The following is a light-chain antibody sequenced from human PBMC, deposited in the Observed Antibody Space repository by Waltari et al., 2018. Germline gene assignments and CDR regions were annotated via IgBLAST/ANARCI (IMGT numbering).Light chain of an antibody. CDR2: GAS. J-gene: IGKJ1*01. V-gene: IGKV3-20*01. Sequence: LSCRASQTIRESLAWYQQKPGQAPRLLIYGASSRAAGIPDRFSGSGSGTDFSLTISRLEPEDFAVYYCQHYVRLPVTFGRGTKVEIK. CDR3: QHYVRLPVT. CDR1: QTIRES.